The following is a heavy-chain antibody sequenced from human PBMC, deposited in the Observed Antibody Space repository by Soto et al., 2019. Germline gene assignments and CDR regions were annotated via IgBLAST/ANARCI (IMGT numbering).Heavy chain of an antibody. V-gene: IGHV4-39*01. Sequence: SETLSLTCTVSGGSTSSSSYYWGWIRQPPGKGLEWIGSIYYSGSTYYNPSLKSRVTISVDTSKNQFSLKLSSVTAADTAVYYCASHPPLYCCSTSCYYFDYWGQGTLVTVSS. CDR2: IYYSGST. D-gene: IGHD2-2*01. CDR3: ASHPPLYCCSTSCYYFDY. J-gene: IGHJ4*02. CDR1: GGSTSSSSYY.